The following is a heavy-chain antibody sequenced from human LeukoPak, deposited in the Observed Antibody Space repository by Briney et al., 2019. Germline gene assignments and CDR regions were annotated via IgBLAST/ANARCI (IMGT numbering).Heavy chain of an antibody. D-gene: IGHD3-16*02. CDR3: ARDGYDYVWGSYRYYFDY. Sequence: SQTLSHTCAISGDSVSSNSAAWNWIRQSPSRGLEWLGRTYYRSKWYNDYAVSVKSRITINPDTSKNQFSLQLNSVTPEDTAVYYCARDGYDYVWGSYRYYFDYWGQGTLVTVSS. CDR2: TYYRSKWYN. V-gene: IGHV6-1*01. J-gene: IGHJ4*02. CDR1: GDSVSSNSAA.